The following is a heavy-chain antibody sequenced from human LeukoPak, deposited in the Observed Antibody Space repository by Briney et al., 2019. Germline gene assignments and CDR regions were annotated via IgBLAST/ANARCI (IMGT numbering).Heavy chain of an antibody. CDR1: GLTFSSYV. Sequence: RGGSLRLSCAAAGLTFSSYVMTWVRQAPGKGLEWVSGITGSGVTTYYADSVKGRFTISRDNSKNTLYLQMNSLRADDTAVYYCAKEIYYYIDWGQGTLVTVSS. D-gene: IGHD3-9*01. CDR2: ITGSGVTT. V-gene: IGHV3-23*01. J-gene: IGHJ4*02. CDR3: AKEIYYYID.